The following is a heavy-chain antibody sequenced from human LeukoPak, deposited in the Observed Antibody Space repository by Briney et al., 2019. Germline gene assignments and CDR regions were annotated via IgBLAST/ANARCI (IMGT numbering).Heavy chain of an antibody. CDR1: GFTFSSYW. Sequence: GGSLRLSCAASGFTFSSYWMHWVRQAPGKGLVWVSHINSDGSSTSYADSVKGRFTISRDNAKNTLYLQMNSLRAEDTAVYYCARDYDILTGFDYWGQGTLVTVSS. CDR2: INSDGSST. CDR3: ARDYDILTGFDY. V-gene: IGHV3-74*01. D-gene: IGHD3-9*01. J-gene: IGHJ4*02.